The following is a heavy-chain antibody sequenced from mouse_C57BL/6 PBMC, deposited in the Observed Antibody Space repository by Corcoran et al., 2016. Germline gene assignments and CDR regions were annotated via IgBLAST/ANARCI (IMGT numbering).Heavy chain of an antibody. V-gene: IGHV1-26*01. CDR3: ARDSTVGVGY. D-gene: IGHD1-1*01. J-gene: IGHJ2*01. Sequence: EVQLQQSGPELVKPAASVKISCKASGYTFTDYYMNWVEQSHGMSLEWIGDINPNNGGTSYNQKYKGKATLTVDKSSSTAYMELRSLTSEDSAVYYCARDSTVGVGYWGQGTTLTVSS. CDR1: GYTFTDYY. CDR2: INPNNGGT.